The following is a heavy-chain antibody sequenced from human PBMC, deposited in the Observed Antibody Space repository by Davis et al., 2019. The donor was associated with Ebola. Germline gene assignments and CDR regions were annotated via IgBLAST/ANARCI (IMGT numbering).Heavy chain of an antibody. CDR1: GFTFSDHY. V-gene: IGHV3-72*01. D-gene: IGHD1-26*01. J-gene: IGHJ4*02. CDR3: ARSTSLVGARGEDYFDY. CDR2: IRNKGNSYTT. Sequence: GESLKISCAASGFTFSDHYMDWVRQAPGQGLEWVARIRNKGNSYTTEYAASVKGRFTISRDDSENSHYLQMNSLRAEDTAVYYCARSTSLVGARGEDYFDYWGQGTLVTVSS.